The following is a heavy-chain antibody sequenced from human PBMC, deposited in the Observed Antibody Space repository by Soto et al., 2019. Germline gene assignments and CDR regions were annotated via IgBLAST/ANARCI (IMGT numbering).Heavy chain of an antibody. V-gene: IGHV4-61*08. Sequence: SETLSLTCTVSGGSISSGGYYWSWIRQPPGKGLEWIGYIYYSGSTNYNPSLKSRVTISVDTSKNQFSLKLSSVTAADTAVYYCARRYSSAFDIWGQGTMVTVSS. CDR3: ARRYSSAFDI. CDR1: GGSISSGGYY. D-gene: IGHD6-13*01. CDR2: IYYSGST. J-gene: IGHJ3*02.